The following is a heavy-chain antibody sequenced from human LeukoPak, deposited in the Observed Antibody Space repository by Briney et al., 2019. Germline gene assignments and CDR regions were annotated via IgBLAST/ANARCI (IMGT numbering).Heavy chain of an antibody. J-gene: IGHJ6*02. V-gene: IGHV6-1*01. CDR1: GDSVSRISVA. CDR2: TYYRSKWYY. D-gene: IGHD5-12*01. Sequence: WQTLSLTCAISGDSVSRISVAWNWIRQSPSRRLEWVGRTYYRSKWYYEYAVSVKGRININPDPSKNQFSLQLNSVTPEDTAVYYCALARSEYHYGMDVRGQGTTVTVSS. CDR3: ALARSEYHYGMDV.